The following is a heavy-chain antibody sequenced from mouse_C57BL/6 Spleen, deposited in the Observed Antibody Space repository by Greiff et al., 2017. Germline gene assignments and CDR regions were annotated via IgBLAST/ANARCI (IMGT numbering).Heavy chain of an antibody. CDR2: IYPGSGST. V-gene: IGHV1-55*01. D-gene: IGHD2-3*01. Sequence: QVQLQQPGAELVKPGASVKMSCKASGYTFTSYWITWVKQRPGQGLEWIGDIYPGSGSTNYNEKFKSKATLTVNPSSSPAYMQLSTLSSEASAFYDCARLTEGYYSYYAMDYWGQGTSVTVSA. J-gene: IGHJ4*01. CDR3: ARLTEGYYSYYAMDY. CDR1: GYTFTSYW.